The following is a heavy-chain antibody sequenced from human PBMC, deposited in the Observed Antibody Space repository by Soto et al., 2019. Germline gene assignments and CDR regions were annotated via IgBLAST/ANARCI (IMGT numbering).Heavy chain of an antibody. J-gene: IGHJ4*02. D-gene: IGHD6-19*01. CDR1: VFTFSSYW. V-gene: IGHV3-7*01. CDR3: ARRSSSGSVDY. CDR2: IKQDGSEK. Sequence: GGSLRLSCEASVFTFSSYWMTWVRQAPGKGLEWVANIKQDGSEKYYVDSVKGRLSISRDNAKNSLYLQMNSLRAGDTAVYYCARRSSSGSVDYWGKGPLVTVSS.